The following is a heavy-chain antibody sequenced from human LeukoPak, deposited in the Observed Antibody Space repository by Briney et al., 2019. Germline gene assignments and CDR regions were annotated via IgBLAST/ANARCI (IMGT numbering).Heavy chain of an antibody. J-gene: IGHJ6*04. CDR3: ARDLETMVRGVTHIYYYYGMDV. D-gene: IGHD3-10*01. Sequence: SVKVSCKASGGTFSSYAISWVRQAPGQGLEWTGGIIPIFGTANYAQKFQGRVTITADKSTSTAYMELSSLRSEDTAVYYCARDLETMVRGVTHIYYYYGMDVWGKGTTVTVSS. CDR1: GGTFSSYA. V-gene: IGHV1-69*06. CDR2: IIPIFGTA.